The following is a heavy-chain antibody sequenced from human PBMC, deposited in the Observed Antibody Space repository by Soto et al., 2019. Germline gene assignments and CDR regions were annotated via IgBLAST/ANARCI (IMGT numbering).Heavy chain of an antibody. J-gene: IGHJ4*02. CDR2: ISSSGGTT. CDR1: GFTFSLYA. CDR3: ARALDGSAWQLDY. Sequence: GGSLRLSCAASGFTFSLYAMSWVRQAPGKGLEWVSTISSSGGTTYYTDSVKGRFTISRDNSKNTLYLQMNSLRAEDTAIYYCARALDGSAWQLDYWGQGTLVTVSS. D-gene: IGHD6-19*01. V-gene: IGHV3-23*01.